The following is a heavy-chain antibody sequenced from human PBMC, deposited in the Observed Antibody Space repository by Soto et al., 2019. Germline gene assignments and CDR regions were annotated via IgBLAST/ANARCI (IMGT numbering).Heavy chain of an antibody. CDR1: GFTFSSYS. J-gene: IGHJ4*02. CDR2: ISSSSSYI. Sequence: GGSLRLSCAASGFTFSSYSMNWVRQAPGKGLEWVSSISSSSSYIYYADSVKGRFTISRDNAKNSLYLQMNSLRAEDTAVYYSARGPFGVVIRFVYWGQVTLVHVSS. D-gene: IGHD3-3*01. V-gene: IGHV3-21*01. CDR3: ARGPFGVVIRFVY.